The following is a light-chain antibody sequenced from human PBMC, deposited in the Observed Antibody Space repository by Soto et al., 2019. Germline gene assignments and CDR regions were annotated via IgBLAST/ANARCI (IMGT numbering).Light chain of an antibody. J-gene: IGKJ1*01. CDR2: GAS. V-gene: IGKV3-15*01. CDR1: QSVSSN. Sequence: EIVMTQSPATLSVSPGERDTLSCRASQSVSSNLAWYQQKPGQAPRLLIYGASTRATGIPSRFSGSGSGTEFTLTISSLQSEDFAVYYCQQYNNWPPRGTFGQGTRWIS. CDR3: QQYNNWPPRGT.